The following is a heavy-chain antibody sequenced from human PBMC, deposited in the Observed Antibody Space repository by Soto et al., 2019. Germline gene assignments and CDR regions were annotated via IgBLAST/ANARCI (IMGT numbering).Heavy chain of an antibody. CDR3: ARGGGVGVAGSAAFDM. CDR2: INPATGAA. J-gene: IGHJ3*02. V-gene: IGHV1-2*02. CDR1: GYPVTAYY. Sequence: QLHLVQSGAVVKKPGASVTVSCSASGYPVTAYYMHWVRQAPGRGLEWMGGINPATGAAKYTQTIKGRVTMPRDTSTSTVFMELSGLTSEDTAVFYCARGGGVGVAGSAAFDMWGQGTLVTVSS. D-gene: IGHD3-3*01.